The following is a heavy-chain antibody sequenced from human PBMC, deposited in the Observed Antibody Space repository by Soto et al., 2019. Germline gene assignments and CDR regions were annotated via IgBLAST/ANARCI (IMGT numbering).Heavy chain of an antibody. J-gene: IGHJ5*02. D-gene: IGHD3-16*01. CDR1: GFPVSGYS. V-gene: IGHV3-30*04. CDR3: VRCWGHGDGSNLGYNWFDP. CDR2: ISYDGRNK. Sequence: QVQVVESGGGVVQPGRSLRLSCAASGFPVSGYSMHWVRQAPGKGLEWVALISYDGRNKDYADSVKGRFTISRDDSKKTLYMQMNSMRAEETAVYYCVRCWGHGDGSNLGYNWFDPWGQGTLVTVSS.